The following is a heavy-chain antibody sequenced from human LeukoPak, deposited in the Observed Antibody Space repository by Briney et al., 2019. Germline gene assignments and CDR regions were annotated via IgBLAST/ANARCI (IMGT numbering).Heavy chain of an antibody. CDR1: GFTFSNAW. CDR3: TTGVAQGFDI. CDR2: IKSKTGGGTT. D-gene: IGHD5-12*01. V-gene: IGHV3-15*01. Sequence: GGSLRLSCAASGFTFSNAWMSWVRQAPGKGLDWVGRIKSKTGGGTTDYAAPVKGRFTISRDDSKNTLYLQMNSLKTEDTAVYYCTTGVAQGFDIWGQGTMVTVSS. J-gene: IGHJ3*02.